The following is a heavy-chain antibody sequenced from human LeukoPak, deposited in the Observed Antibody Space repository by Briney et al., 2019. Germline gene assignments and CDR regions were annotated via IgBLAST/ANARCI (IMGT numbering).Heavy chain of an antibody. CDR1: GYSSTSYW. V-gene: IGHV5-51*01. J-gene: IGHJ4*02. CDR2: IYPGDSDT. D-gene: IGHD6-13*01. CDR3: ARWTIAAAGTFGFDY. Sequence: GESLKISCKGSGYSSTSYWIGWVRQMPGKGLEWMGIIYPGDSDTRYSPSFQGQVTISADKSISTAYLQWSSLKASDTAMYYCARWTIAAAGTFGFDYWGQGTLVTVSS.